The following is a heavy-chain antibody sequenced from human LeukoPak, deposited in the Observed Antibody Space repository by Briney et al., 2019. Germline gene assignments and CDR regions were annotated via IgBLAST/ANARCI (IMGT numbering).Heavy chain of an antibody. CDR2: ISYSGGST. CDR1: GFTFSSYA. Sequence: GGSLRLSCAASGFTFSSYAMSWVRQAPGKGLEWVSAISYSGGSTYYSDSVKGRFAISRDNSKNTLSLQMNSLRAEDTAIYYCAKYNLVSQLAPCYFDYWGQGTLVTVSS. CDR3: AKYNLVSQLAPCYFDY. V-gene: IGHV3-23*01. D-gene: IGHD6-6*01. J-gene: IGHJ4*02.